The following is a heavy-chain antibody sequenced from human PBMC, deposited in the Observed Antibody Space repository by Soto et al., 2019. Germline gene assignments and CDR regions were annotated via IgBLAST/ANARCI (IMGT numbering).Heavy chain of an antibody. V-gene: IGHV3-49*03. Sequence: HPGGSLRLCCTASGFTFGDYIMSWFRQAPGKGLEWVGFIRSKAYGGTTEYAASVKGRFTISRDDSKSIAYLQMNSLKTDDTAVYYCTRGATGSYYYGMDVWGQGTTVTVSS. CDR1: GFTFGDYI. D-gene: IGHD1-26*01. J-gene: IGHJ6*02. CDR2: IRSKAYGGTT. CDR3: TRGATGSYYYGMDV.